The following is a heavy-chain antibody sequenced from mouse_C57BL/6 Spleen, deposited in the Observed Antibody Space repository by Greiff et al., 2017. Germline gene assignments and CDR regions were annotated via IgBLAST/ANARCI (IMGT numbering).Heavy chain of an antibody. CDR3: ARQGVHNAMDY. Sequence: EVKLQESGGDLVKPGGSLKLSCAASGFTFSSYGMSWVRQTPDKRLEWVATISSGSSYTYYTDSVKGRFTISRDTAKNTLYLQMSSLKSEDTAIYYCARQGVHNAMDYWGQGTSVTVSS. D-gene: IGHD2-14*01. CDR2: ISSGSSYT. V-gene: IGHV5-6*01. J-gene: IGHJ4*01. CDR1: GFTFSSYG.